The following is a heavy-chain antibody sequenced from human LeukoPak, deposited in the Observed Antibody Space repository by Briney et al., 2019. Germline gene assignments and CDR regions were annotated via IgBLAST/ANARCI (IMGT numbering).Heavy chain of an antibody. Sequence: SETLSLTCAVYGGSFSGYYWSWIRQPPWKGLEWIGEINHSGSTNYNPSLKSRVTISVETSKNQFSLKLSSVTEADTAVYYCARHGRSYYDSSGYEYFEYWGQGTLVTVSS. D-gene: IGHD3-22*01. CDR3: ARHGRSYYDSSGYEYFEY. CDR1: GGSFSGYY. J-gene: IGHJ4*02. CDR2: INHSGST. V-gene: IGHV4-34*01.